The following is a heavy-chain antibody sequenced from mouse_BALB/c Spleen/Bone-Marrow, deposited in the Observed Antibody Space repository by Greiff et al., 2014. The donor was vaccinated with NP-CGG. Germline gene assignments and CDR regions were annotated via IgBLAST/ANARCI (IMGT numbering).Heavy chain of an antibody. CDR3: AMGHYAMDY. CDR2: ITYDGSS. Sequence: VQLQQSGPGLVKPSQSLSLTCSVTGYSITNGYYWNWIRQFPGNKLEWMAYITYDGSSDYNPSLKNRISITRDTSKNQFFLKLNSVTTEDTSTYYCAMGHYAMDYWGQRTSVTVSS. J-gene: IGHJ4*01. V-gene: IGHV3-6*02. CDR1: GYSITNGYY.